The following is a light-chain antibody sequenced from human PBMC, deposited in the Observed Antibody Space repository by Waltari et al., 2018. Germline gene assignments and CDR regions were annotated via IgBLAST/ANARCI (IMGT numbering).Light chain of an antibody. CDR2: HAS. J-gene: IGKJ1*01. CDR1: QSISKY. Sequence: EIVLTQSPGTPSLSPGERATLSCRASQSISKYLAWYQQRPGQAPRLLIYHASIRAIGIPDRFSGSGSGTDFSLTISRLEPEDFAVYYCQHYVSLPATFGQGTTVEVK. CDR3: QHYVSLPAT. V-gene: IGKV3-20*01.